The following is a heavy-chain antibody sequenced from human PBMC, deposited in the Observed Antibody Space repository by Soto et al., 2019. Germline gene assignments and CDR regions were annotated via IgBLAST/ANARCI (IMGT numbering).Heavy chain of an antibody. V-gene: IGHV3-33*01. CDR3: ARGRSDWNYYLDY. D-gene: IGHD1-7*01. Sequence: GGSLRLSCAASGFTFSSYGMHWVRQAPGKGLEWVAVIWYDGSNKYYADSVKGRFTISRDNSKNTLYLQMNSLRAEDTAVYYCARGRSDWNYYLDYWGQGTLVTVSS. J-gene: IGHJ4*02. CDR1: GFTFSSYG. CDR2: IWYDGSNK.